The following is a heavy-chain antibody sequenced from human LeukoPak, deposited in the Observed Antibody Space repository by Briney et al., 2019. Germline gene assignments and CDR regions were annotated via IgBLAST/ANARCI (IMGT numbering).Heavy chain of an antibody. CDR1: GFTFSSYA. CDR2: ISYDGSNK. D-gene: IGHD6-19*01. Sequence: GGSLRLSCAASGFTFSSYAMHWVRQAPGKGLEWVAVISYDGSNKYYADSVKGRFTISGDNSKNTLYLQMNSLRAEDTAVYYCARGAVAGTAGFDYWGQGTLVTVSS. J-gene: IGHJ4*02. V-gene: IGHV3-30-3*01. CDR3: ARGAVAGTAGFDY.